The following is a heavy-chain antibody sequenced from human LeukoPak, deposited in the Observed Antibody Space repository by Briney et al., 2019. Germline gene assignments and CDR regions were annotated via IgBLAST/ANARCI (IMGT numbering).Heavy chain of an antibody. J-gene: IGHJ4*02. CDR1: GFIFSSYG. V-gene: IGHV3-30*02. CDR3: AKYDRYGYYFDY. D-gene: IGHD3-16*01. Sequence: GGSLRLSCAASGFIFSSYGMHWVRQAPGKGLEWVAFIRYDGSKKYYADSVKGRFTISRDNSKNTLYLQMNSLRAEDTAVYYCAKYDRYGYYFDYWGQGTLVTVSS. CDR2: IRYDGSKK.